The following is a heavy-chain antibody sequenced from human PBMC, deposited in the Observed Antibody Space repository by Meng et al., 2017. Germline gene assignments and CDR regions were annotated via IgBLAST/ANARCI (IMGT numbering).Heavy chain of an antibody. CDR2: IIHILGIA. D-gene: IGHD3-10*01. CDR3: ARQTRYYYGSGSYYFDY. V-gene: IGHV1-69*02. Sequence: QLVQLGAEVKKARSSVKVSCKASGGSFSSYTISWVRQAPGQGFEWMGRIIHILGIANYAQKFQGRVTITADKSTSTAYMELSSLRSEDTAVYYCARQTRYYYGSGSYYFDYWGQGTLVTVSS. CDR1: GGSFSSYT. J-gene: IGHJ4*02.